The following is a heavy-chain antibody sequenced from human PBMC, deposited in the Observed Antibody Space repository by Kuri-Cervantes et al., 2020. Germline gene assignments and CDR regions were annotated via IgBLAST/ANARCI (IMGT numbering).Heavy chain of an antibody. D-gene: IGHD6-19*01. CDR2: ISGSGGST. CDR3: AGDSGWYGAVGFSEK. J-gene: IGHJ4*02. V-gene: IGHV3-23*01. Sequence: LSLTCAASGFTFSSYAMSWVRQAPGKGLEWVSAISGSGGSTYHADSVKGRFTISRENAKNSLYLQMNSLRAGDTAVYYCAGDSGWYGAVGFSEKWGQGTLVTVSS. CDR1: GFTFSSYA.